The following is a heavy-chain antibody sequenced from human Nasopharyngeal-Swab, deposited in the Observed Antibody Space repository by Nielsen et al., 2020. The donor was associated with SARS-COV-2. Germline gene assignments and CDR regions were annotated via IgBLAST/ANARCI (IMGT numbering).Heavy chain of an antibody. J-gene: IGHJ6*02. D-gene: IGHD1-1*01. Sequence: SQTLSLTCAVYGGSFSGYYWSWIRQPPGKGLEWIGEINHSGSTNYNPSLKSRVTISVDTSKNRFSLKLSSVTAADTAVYYCARDESWRYYYGMDVWGQGTTVTVSS. CDR3: ARDESWRYYYGMDV. CDR2: INHSGST. V-gene: IGHV4-34*01. CDR1: GGSFSGYY.